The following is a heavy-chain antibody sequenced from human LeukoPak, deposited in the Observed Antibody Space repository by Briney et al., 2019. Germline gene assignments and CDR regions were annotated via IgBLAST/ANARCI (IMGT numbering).Heavy chain of an antibody. D-gene: IGHD4-17*01. V-gene: IGHV4-59*08. J-gene: IGHJ4*02. Sequence: SETLSLTCTVSGGSVSNYYWSWLRQPPGKELEWIGYTSYSGSTNSNPSLKSRVTISVDTSKNQFSLKLSSVTAVDTAVYYCARSDYGAFDYWGQGTLVTVSS. CDR1: GGSVSNYY. CDR2: TSYSGST. CDR3: ARSDYGAFDY.